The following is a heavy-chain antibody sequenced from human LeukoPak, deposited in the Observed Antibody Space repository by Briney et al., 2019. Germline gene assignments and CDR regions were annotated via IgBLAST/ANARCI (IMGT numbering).Heavy chain of an antibody. CDR1: GFTFSSYS. V-gene: IGHV3-23*01. CDR3: AKVGWWLRGSKRGP. D-gene: IGHD5-12*01. J-gene: IGHJ5*02. CDR2: ISGSGGST. Sequence: GGSLRLSCAASGFTFSSYSMNWVRQAPGKGLEWVSAISGSGGSTYYADSVKGRFTISRDNSKNTLYLQMNSLRAEDTAVYYCAKVGWWLRGSKRGPWGQGTLVTVSS.